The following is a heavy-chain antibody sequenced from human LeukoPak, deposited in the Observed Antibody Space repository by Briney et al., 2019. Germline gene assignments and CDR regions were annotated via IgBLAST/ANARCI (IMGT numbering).Heavy chain of an antibody. CDR3: AREGGDSGSFLPFDY. V-gene: IGHV4-4*07. CDR2: IYFSGSS. Sequence: SETLSLTCTVSGASTNTHFWSWIRQPAGKGLEWIGRIYFSGSSNYNPSLKSRVTMSVDTSNNQLSLELTSVSAADTAVYYCAREGGDSGSFLPFDYWGQGTLVTVSS. D-gene: IGHD3-10*01. J-gene: IGHJ4*02. CDR1: GASTNTHF.